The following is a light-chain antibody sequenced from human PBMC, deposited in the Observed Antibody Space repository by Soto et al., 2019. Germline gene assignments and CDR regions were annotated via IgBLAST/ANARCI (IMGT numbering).Light chain of an antibody. CDR3: QQYYIYPRT. CDR1: QTLSYSSNNNRNY. Sequence: VMTQSPDSLAVSLGERATINCKSSQTLSYSSNNNRNYLGWFQQKPGQPPKMLIYWASTRESGVPDRFSGSGSGTDFTLTINSVQAEDVAIYYCQQYYIYPRTFGQGTKLEIK. J-gene: IGKJ2*01. V-gene: IGKV4-1*01. CDR2: WAS.